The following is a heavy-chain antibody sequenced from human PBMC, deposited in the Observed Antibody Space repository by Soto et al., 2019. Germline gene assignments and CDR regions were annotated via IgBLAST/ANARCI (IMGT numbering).Heavy chain of an antibody. Sequence: XESLSLSCAASGFTFSNYPMSWVRQAPGKGLEWVSGMSGSVASTYYADSVKGRFTISRDNSKNTLYLQMNSLGGEDTAIYYCAKVGSGWYYFDYWGQGTLVTVSS. CDR3: AKVGSGWYYFDY. J-gene: IGHJ4*02. V-gene: IGHV3-23*01. D-gene: IGHD6-19*01. CDR2: MSGSVAST. CDR1: GFTFSNYP.